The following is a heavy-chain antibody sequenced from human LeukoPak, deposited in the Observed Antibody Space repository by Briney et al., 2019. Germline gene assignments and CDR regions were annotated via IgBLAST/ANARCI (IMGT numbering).Heavy chain of an antibody. Sequence: PSETLSLTCTVSGGSISSYYWSSIRQPPGKGLEWIGNSYYSGSTNYNPSLKSRVTISVDTSKNQFSLKLSSVTAADTAVYYCARVEEYQLLLGPQGMDVWGQGTTVTVSS. V-gene: IGHV4-59*01. CDR3: ARVEEYQLLLGPQGMDV. CDR2: SYYSGST. J-gene: IGHJ6*02. D-gene: IGHD2-2*01. CDR1: GGSISSYY.